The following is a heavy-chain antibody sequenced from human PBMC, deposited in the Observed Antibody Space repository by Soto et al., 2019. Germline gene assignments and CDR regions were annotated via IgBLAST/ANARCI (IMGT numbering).Heavy chain of an antibody. CDR2: MNPNSGNT. D-gene: IGHD6-19*01. Sequence: GASVKVSCKASVYTFTSYDINWVRQATGQGLEWMGWMNPNSGNTGYAQKFQGRVTMTRNTSISTAYMELSSLRSEDTAVYYCARGQWLVLSSSDAFDIWGQGTMVTVSS. CDR3: ARGQWLVLSSSDAFDI. J-gene: IGHJ3*02. CDR1: VYTFTSYD. V-gene: IGHV1-8*01.